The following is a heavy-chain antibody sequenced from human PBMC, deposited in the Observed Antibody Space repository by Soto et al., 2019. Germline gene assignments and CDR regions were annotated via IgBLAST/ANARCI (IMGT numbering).Heavy chain of an antibody. J-gene: IGHJ5*02. CDR1: GYTFTSYA. D-gene: IGHD3-16*01. V-gene: IGHV1-3*01. Sequence: EASVKVSCKASGYTFTSYAMHWVRQAPGQRLEWMGWINAGNGNTKYSQNFQGRVTITRDTSASTAYMELSSLRSEDTAVYYCAIGPPDTLLFETLGLGTLLPISA. CDR2: INAGNGNT. CDR3: AIGPPDTLLFET.